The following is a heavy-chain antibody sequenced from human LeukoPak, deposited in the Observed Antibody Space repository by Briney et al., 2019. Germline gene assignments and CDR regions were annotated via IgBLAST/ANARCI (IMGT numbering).Heavy chain of an antibody. V-gene: IGHV3-20*04. D-gene: IGHD1-7*01. J-gene: IGHJ4*02. Sequence: PGGSLRLSCAASGFTFDDYGMTWVRQAPGKGLEWVSGINWNGGSTGYGDSVKGRFTISRDNTKNSLYLQMNSLRAEDTALFYCARFREGTTHFDYWGQGTLVTVPS. CDR2: INWNGGST. CDR3: ARFREGTTHFDY. CDR1: GFTFDDYG.